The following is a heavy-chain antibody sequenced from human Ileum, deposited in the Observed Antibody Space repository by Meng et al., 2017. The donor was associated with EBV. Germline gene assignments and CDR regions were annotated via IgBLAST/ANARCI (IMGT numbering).Heavy chain of an antibody. CDR2: IFHSGHT. J-gene: IGHJ5*02. CDR1: GGSFNAYY. D-gene: IGHD5-18*01. V-gene: IGHV4-34*02. CDR3: ARGREYTGQLDL. Sequence: QGGSGLFQPSETLSLTCDVFGGSFNAYYWTWIRQSPGGGLEWIGEIFHSGHTNYNPSLESRVSMSVATSKKQFSLLLSSVTAADSGLYFCARGREYTGQLDLWGLGTLVTVSS.